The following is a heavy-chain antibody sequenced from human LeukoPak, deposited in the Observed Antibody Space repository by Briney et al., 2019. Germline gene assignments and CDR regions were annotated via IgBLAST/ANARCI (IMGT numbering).Heavy chain of an antibody. CDR2: INHSGST. J-gene: IGHJ4*02. Sequence: SETLSLTCAVYGGSFSGYYWSWIRQPPGKGLEWIEEINHSGSTNYNPSLKSRVTISVDTSKNQFSLKLSSVTAADTAVYYCARGLWQQFDYWGQGTLVTVSS. CDR1: GGSFSGYY. CDR3: ARGLWQQFDY. V-gene: IGHV4-34*01. D-gene: IGHD6-13*01.